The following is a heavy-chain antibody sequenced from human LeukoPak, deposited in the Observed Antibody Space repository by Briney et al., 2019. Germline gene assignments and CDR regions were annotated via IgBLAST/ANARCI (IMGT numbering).Heavy chain of an antibody. J-gene: IGHJ4*02. CDR2: LSYDGSNK. CDR1: GFTFSSYG. D-gene: IGHD2-2*02. Sequence: GRSLRLSCAASGFTFSSYGMHWVRQAPGKGLEWLALLSYDGSNKYCADSVRGRFTISRDNSKSTVYLQMNSLRAEDTAVYYCARSSMADCSTTSCYKYPFDYWGQGTLVTVSS. V-gene: IGHV3-30*03. CDR3: ARSSMADCSTTSCYKYPFDY.